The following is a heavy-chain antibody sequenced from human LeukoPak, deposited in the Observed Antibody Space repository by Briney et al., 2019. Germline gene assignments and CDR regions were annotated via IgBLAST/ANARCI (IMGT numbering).Heavy chain of an antibody. J-gene: IGHJ4*02. Sequence: PSETLSLTCAVYGRSFSGYYWSWIRQPPGKGLEWIGEINHSGSTNYNPSLKSRVTISVDTSKNQFSLKLSSVTAADTAVFFKQKTAYDILTGYYPYYFDYWGQGTLVTVSS. D-gene: IGHD3-9*01. CDR3: QKTAYDILTGYYPYYFDY. V-gene: IGHV4-34*01. CDR2: INHSGST. CDR1: GRSFSGYY.